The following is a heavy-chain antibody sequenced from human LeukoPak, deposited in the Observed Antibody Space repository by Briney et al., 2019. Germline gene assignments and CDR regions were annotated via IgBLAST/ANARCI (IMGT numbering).Heavy chain of an antibody. V-gene: IGHV3-20*04. CDR2: INCTDGGT. J-gene: IGHJ4*02. CDR1: GFTIDDFA. CDR3: SREELVY. D-gene: IGHD1-26*01. Sequence: GGSLRLSCAVSGFTIDDFAMSWVCQAQGPGQELVSAINCTDGGTGYADPVKGRFTISRVNANKSLYLLMHSLRAADTASYYCSREELVYWGQGTLVTVSS.